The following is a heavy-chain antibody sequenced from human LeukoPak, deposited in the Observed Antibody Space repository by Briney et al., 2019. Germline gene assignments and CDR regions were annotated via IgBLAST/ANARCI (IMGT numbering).Heavy chain of an antibody. CDR2: IYTSGST. CDR3: ARHRARPTRITMVRGVRDNWFDP. D-gene: IGHD3-10*01. J-gene: IGHJ5*02. V-gene: IGHV4-61*02. Sequence: SETLSLTCTVSGGSISSGSYYWSWIRQPAGKGLEWIGRIYTSGSTNYNPSLKSRITISVDTSKNQFSLKLSSVTAADTAVYYCARHRARPTRITMVRGVRDNWFDPWGQGTLVTVSS. CDR1: GGSISSGSYY.